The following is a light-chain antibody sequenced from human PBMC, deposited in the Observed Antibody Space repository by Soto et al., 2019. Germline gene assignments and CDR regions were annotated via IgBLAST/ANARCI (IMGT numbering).Light chain of an antibody. CDR3: QQYGSSPPNT. J-gene: IGKJ2*01. CDR2: GAS. CDR1: QSVSSNS. V-gene: IGKV3-20*01. Sequence: EIVLTQSPGTLSLSPGERVTLSCRASQSVSSNSLAWYLQKPGQAPRLLIYGASSRATGIPDRFSGSGSGTDFTLTISRLEPEDFVVYYCQQYGSSPPNTFGQGTKLEIK.